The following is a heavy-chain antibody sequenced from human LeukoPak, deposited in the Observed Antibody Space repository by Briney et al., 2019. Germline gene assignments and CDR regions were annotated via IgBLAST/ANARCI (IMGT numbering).Heavy chain of an antibody. J-gene: IGHJ3*02. Sequence: ASVKVSCKASGGTFSSYAISWVRQAPGQGLEWMGRIIPILGIANYAQKFQGRVTITADKSTSTAYMELSSLRSEDTAVYYCAREEDSDYAFDIWGQGTMVTVSS. CDR1: GGTFSSYA. V-gene: IGHV1-69*04. D-gene: IGHD1-26*01. CDR3: AREEDSDYAFDI. CDR2: IIPILGIA.